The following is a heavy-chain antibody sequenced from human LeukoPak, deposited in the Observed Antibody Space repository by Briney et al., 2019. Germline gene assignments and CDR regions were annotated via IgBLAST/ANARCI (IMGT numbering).Heavy chain of an antibody. D-gene: IGHD2-15*01. CDR3: AKSEGSGTLDY. CDR2: IRYDGGNK. V-gene: IGHV3-30*02. Sequence: PGGSLRLSCAASGFTFCSYGMHWVRQAPGKGLEWVAFIRYDGGNKYYADSVKGRFTISRDNSKNTLYLQMNSLRAEDTAVYYCAKSEGSGTLDYWGQGTLVTVSS. CDR1: GFTFCSYG. J-gene: IGHJ4*02.